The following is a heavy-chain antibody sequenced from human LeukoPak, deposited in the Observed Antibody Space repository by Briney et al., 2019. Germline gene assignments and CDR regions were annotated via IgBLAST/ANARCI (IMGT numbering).Heavy chain of an antibody. CDR2: IYPGDSDT. CDR3: ARPAGWDPPAD. J-gene: IGHJ4*02. V-gene: IGHV5-51*01. CDR1: GYSFTSYW. D-gene: IGHD6-19*01. Sequence: GESLKISCKSSGYSFTSYWVAWVRQMPGKGLELMGIIYPGDSDTRYSPSFQGQVTISADKSISTAYLQWSSLKAWDTAMYYCARPAGWDPPADWGQGTLVTVSS.